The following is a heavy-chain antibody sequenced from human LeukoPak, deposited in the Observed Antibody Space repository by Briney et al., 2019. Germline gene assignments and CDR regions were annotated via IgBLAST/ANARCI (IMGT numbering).Heavy chain of an antibody. V-gene: IGHV3-43*01. Sequence: HPGGSLRLSCAASGFTFDDYTMHWVRQAPGKGLEWDSLISWDGGSTYYADSVKGRFTISRDNSKNSLYLQMNSLRTEDTALYYCAKGSSISGSFEPYYFDYWGQGTLVTVSS. CDR3: AKGSSISGSFEPYYFDY. CDR1: GFTFDDYT. J-gene: IGHJ4*02. D-gene: IGHD1-26*01. CDR2: ISWDGGST.